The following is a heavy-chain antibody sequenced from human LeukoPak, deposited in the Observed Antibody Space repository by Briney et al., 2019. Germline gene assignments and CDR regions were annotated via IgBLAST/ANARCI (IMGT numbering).Heavy chain of an antibody. Sequence: GGSLRLSCAASGFTFSSYSMNWVRQAPGKGLEWVSSISSSSSYIYYADSVKGRFTISRDNAKNSLYLQMNSLRAEDTAVYYCASLDPGGDGYNSWGQGTLVTVSS. D-gene: IGHD5-12*01. V-gene: IGHV3-21*04. CDR1: GFTFSSYS. J-gene: IGHJ5*02. CDR3: ASLDPGGDGYNS. CDR2: ISSSSSYI.